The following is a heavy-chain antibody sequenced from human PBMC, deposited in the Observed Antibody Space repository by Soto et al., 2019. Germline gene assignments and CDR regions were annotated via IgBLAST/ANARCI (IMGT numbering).Heavy chain of an antibody. CDR1: GDSVSESSVS. CDR2: TNYGSKWSY. D-gene: IGHD3-22*01. V-gene: IGHV6-1*01. CDR3: ARHLREATYYDSSGPSQDWFEP. J-gene: IGHJ5*02. Sequence: SQTLSLTCAISGDSVSESSVSWNWIRQSPSRGLEWLGRTNYGSKWSYAYAESVRSRITISADTSKNQFSLHLTSMTAEDTAVYYCARHLREATYYDSSGPSQDWFEPWGQGTRVTVSS.